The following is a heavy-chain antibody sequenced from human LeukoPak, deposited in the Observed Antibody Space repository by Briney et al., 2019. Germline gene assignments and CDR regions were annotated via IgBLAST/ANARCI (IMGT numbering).Heavy chain of an antibody. CDR1: GGSFSGYY. CDR3: ARGLRYYYYYGMDV. J-gene: IGHJ6*02. CDR2: INHSGST. V-gene: IGHV4-34*01. D-gene: IGHD4-17*01. Sequence: SETLSLTCAVYGGSFSGYYWSWIRQPPGKGLEWIGEINHSGSTNYNPSLKGRVAISVDTSKNQFSLKLSSVTAADTAVYYCARGLRYYYYYGMDVWGQGTTVTVSS.